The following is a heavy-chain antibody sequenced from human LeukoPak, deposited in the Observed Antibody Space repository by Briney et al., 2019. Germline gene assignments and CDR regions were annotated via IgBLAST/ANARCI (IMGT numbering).Heavy chain of an antibody. D-gene: IGHD3-9*01. J-gene: IGHJ4*02. Sequence: GGSLRLSCAASGFTVSSNYMSWVRQAPGKGLEWVSSISSSSSYIYYADSVKGRFTISRENAKNSLYLQMNSLRAEDTAVYYCARESRYYDILTGYYIGDFDYWGQGTLVTVSS. CDR3: ARESRYYDILTGYYIGDFDY. CDR1: GFTVSSNY. V-gene: IGHV3-21*01. CDR2: ISSSSSYI.